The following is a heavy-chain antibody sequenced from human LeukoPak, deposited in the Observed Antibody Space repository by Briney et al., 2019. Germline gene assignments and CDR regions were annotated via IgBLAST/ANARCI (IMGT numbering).Heavy chain of an antibody. CDR3: VRDRGSYRPIDY. Sequence: GGSLRLSCAASGFTFSDYYMSWIRQAPGKGLEWISYISSSSSIIYYADSVKGRFTISRDNAKNSPYLEMNSLRVEGTAIYYCVRDRGSYRPIDYWGQGTLVTVSS. CDR1: GFTFSDYY. D-gene: IGHD1-26*01. J-gene: IGHJ4*02. V-gene: IGHV3-11*04. CDR2: ISSSSSII.